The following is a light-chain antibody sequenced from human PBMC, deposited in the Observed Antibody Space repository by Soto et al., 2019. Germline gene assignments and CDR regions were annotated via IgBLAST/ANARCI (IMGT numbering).Light chain of an antibody. J-gene: IGLJ1*01. CDR3: GSWDSSLSAYV. V-gene: IGLV1-51*01. CDR1: SSNIGGNS. Sequence: QFVLTHPPSVSAAPGQKVTISCSGSSSNIGGNSVSWYQQLPGTAPKLLIYDDNKRPSGIPDRFSGSKSGTSATLGITGFQTGDEADYYCGSWDSSLSAYVFGTGTKVTVL. CDR2: DDN.